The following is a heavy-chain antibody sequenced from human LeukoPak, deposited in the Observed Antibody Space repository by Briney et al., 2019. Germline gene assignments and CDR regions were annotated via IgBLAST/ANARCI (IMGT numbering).Heavy chain of an antibody. CDR2: IYPGDSDT. D-gene: IGHD3-22*01. CDR3: ARQDDSSGYPSFDI. Sequence: GESLKISCKGSGYSFASYWIGWVRQLPGKGLEWMGIIYPGDSDTRYSPSFQGQVTISADKSISTAYLQWSSLKASDTAMYYCARQDDSSGYPSFDIWGQGTMVTVSS. CDR1: GYSFASYW. V-gene: IGHV5-51*01. J-gene: IGHJ3*02.